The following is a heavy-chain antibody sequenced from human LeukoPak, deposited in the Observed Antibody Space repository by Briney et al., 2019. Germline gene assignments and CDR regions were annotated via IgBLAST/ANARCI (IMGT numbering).Heavy chain of an antibody. J-gene: IGHJ3*02. Sequence: GGSLRLSCAASGFTFSSYWMSWVRQAPGKGLEWVANIKQDGSVKYYVDYVKGRFTISRDNAKNSLYLQMNSLRPEDTAVYYCARDKSNVVFDIWGQGTMVTVSS. V-gene: IGHV3-7*01. CDR3: ARDKSNVVFDI. CDR2: IKQDGSVK. CDR1: GFTFSSYW. D-gene: IGHD2-8*01.